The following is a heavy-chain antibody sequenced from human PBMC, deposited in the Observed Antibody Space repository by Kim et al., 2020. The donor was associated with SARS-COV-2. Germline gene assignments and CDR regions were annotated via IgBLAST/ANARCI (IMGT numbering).Heavy chain of an antibody. CDR3: ASDSIALVGSFDP. Sequence: YAASVKCRFTISRDNAKNSLYLQMTSLRAEDTAVDYCASDSIALVGSFDPWGQGTLVTVSS. D-gene: IGHD2-8*02. V-gene: IGHV3-21*01. J-gene: IGHJ5*02.